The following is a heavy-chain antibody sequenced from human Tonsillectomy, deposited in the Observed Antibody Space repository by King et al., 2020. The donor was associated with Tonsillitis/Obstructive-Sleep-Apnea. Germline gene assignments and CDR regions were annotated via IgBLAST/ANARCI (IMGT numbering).Heavy chain of an antibody. D-gene: IGHD5-12*01. J-gene: IGHJ5*02. Sequence: QLQESGPGLVKPSETLSLPCTVSGGSISSYYWSWIRPPPGKGLAWIGYIYYSGSTNYNPSLQSRVPISVDTSKNQFSLQLSSVPAADTAVYYCASTKGGMNSGYRSWGQGTLVTVSS. V-gene: IGHV4-59*08. CDR3: ASTKGGMNSGYRS. CDR2: IYYSGST. CDR1: GGSISSYY.